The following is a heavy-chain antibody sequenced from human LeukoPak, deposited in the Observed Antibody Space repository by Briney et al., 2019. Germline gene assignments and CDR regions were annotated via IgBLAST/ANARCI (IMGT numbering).Heavy chain of an antibody. D-gene: IGHD2-2*01. CDR3: ATPTPSSTSWYYYYMDV. CDR1: GYTLTELS. J-gene: IGHJ6*03. CDR2: FDPEDGET. V-gene: IGHV1-24*01. Sequence: GASVKVSCKVSGYTLTELSMHWVRQAPGKGLEWMGGFDPEDGETIYAQKFQGRVTMTEDTSTDTAYMELSSLRSEDTAVYYCATPTPSSTSWYYYYMDVWGKGTTVTVSS.